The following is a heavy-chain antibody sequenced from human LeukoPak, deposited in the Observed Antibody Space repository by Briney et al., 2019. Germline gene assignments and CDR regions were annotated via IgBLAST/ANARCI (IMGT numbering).Heavy chain of an antibody. CDR1: GFTVSSNY. V-gene: IGHV3-66*01. CDR3: ARVEVYGDYTPLFDY. CDR2: IYSGGST. D-gene: IGHD4-17*01. J-gene: IGHJ4*02. Sequence: GGSLRLSCAASGFTVSSNYMSWVRQAPGKGLEWVSVIYSGGSTYYADSVKGRFTISRDNSKNTLYLQMNSLRAEDTAVYYCARVEVYGDYTPLFDYWGQGTLVTVSS.